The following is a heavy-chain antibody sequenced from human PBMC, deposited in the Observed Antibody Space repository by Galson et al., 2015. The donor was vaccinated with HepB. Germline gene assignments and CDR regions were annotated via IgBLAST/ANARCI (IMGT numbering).Heavy chain of an antibody. CDR2: ISYDGSNK. V-gene: IGHV3-30-3*01. J-gene: IGHJ6*02. D-gene: IGHD1-7*01. CDR1: GFTFSSYA. CDR3: AELTGTTTLNPGGGYYYYYGMDV. Sequence: SLRLSCAASGFTFSSYAMHWVRQAPGKGLEWVAVISYDGSNKYYADSVKGRFTISRDNSKNTLYLQMNSLRAEDTAVYYCAELTGTTTLNPGGGYYYYYGMDVWGQGTTVTVSS.